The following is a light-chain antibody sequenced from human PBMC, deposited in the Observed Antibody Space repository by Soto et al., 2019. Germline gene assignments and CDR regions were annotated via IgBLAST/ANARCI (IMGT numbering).Light chain of an antibody. CDR1: QSISTW. CDR3: QQYNSYPWT. J-gene: IGKJ1*01. CDR2: SAS. V-gene: IGKV1-5*03. Sequence: DIQMTQSPSTLSASVGDRVTITCRASQSISTWLAWYQQKPGKAPKLLIYSASSLESGVPSRFSGSGSGTEFTLIISSLQPDYFATYYCQQYNSYPWTFGQGTKVEIK.